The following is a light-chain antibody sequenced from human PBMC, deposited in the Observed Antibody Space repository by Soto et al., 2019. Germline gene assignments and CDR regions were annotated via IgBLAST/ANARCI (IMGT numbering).Light chain of an antibody. CDR2: EVN. J-gene: IGLJ2*01. CDR3: SSYAGSNVV. CDR1: SSDVDNYNY. Sequence: QSVLTQPPSASGSPGQSVTISCTGTSSDVDNYNYVSWYQQHPGKAPKLIMYEVNKRPSGVPDRFSGSKSGNTASLTVSGLQAEDEADYYCSSYAGSNVVFGGGTKLTVL. V-gene: IGLV2-8*01.